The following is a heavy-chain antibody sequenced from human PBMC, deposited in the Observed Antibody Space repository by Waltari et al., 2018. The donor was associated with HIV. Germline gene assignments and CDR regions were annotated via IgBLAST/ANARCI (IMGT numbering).Heavy chain of an antibody. J-gene: IGHJ4*02. V-gene: IGHV7-4-1*02. Sequence: QVQLLQSGSELKKPGASVKVSCTASGSTFSNYALTWVRQAPGQGLDWMGWINTNTGNPTYAQGFTGRFVFSLDTSVSTAYLQISSLKAEDTAVYYCARNRNGSLDYWGQGTLVTVSS. CDR1: GSTFSNYA. CDR3: ARNRNGSLDY. D-gene: IGHD2-8*01. CDR2: INTNTGNP.